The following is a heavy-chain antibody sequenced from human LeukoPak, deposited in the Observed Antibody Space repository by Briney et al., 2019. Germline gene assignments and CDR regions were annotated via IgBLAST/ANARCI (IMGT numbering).Heavy chain of an antibody. CDR1: GGSISSSSYY. CDR2: IYYSGST. D-gene: IGHD2-2*01. Sequence: SETLSLTCTVSGGSISSSSYYWGWIRQPPGKGLEWIGSIYYSGSTYYNPSLKSRVTISVDTSKNQFSLKLSSVTAADTAVYYCARGPSGYCSSTSCYVFDYWGQGTLVTVSS. CDR3: ARGPSGYCSSTSCYVFDY. J-gene: IGHJ4*02. V-gene: IGHV4-39*01.